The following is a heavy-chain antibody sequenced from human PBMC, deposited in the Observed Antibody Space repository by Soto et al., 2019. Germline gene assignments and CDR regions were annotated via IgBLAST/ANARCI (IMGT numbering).Heavy chain of an antibody. J-gene: IGHJ4*02. V-gene: IGHV3-11*05. CDR1: GFTFSDYY. CDR2: ISSSSSYT. D-gene: IGHD2-2*01. CDR3: ARGGLGYCSSTSCLYFDY. Sequence: PGGSLRLSCAASGFTFSDYYMSWIRQAPGKGLEWVSYISSSSSYTNYADSVKGRFTISRDNAKNSMYLQMNSLRAEDTAVYYCARGGLGYCSSTSCLYFDYWGQGTLVTVSS.